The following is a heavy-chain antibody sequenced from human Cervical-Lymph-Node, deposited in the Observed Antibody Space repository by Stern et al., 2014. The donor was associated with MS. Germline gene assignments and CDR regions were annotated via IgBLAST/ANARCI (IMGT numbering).Heavy chain of an antibody. J-gene: IGHJ5*02. D-gene: IGHD2-15*01. CDR3: ARGIWSFDL. Sequence: EVQLVESGAEVKKPGESLAISCECSGYTFTTYWIGWVRQVPGKGLEWMGSNYPGDSDTTNNPSIEGKVTISADNSSSTASLQWSSLKASNTAVYYCARGIWSFDLWGQGTLVTVSS. CDR1: GYTFTTYW. CDR2: NYPGDSDT. V-gene: IGHV5-51*01.